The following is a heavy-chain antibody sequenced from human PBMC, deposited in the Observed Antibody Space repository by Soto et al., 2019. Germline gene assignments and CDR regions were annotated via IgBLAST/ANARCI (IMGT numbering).Heavy chain of an antibody. V-gene: IGHV4-31*03. CDR3: ARSGQLVLRYFDWSPNWFDP. J-gene: IGHJ5*02. CDR1: GGSISSGGYY. CDR2: IYYSGST. Sequence: PSETLSLTCTVSGGSISSGGYYWSWIRQHPGKGLEWIGYIYYSGSTYYNPSLKSRVTISVDTSKNQFSLKLSSVTAADTAVYYCARSGQLVLRYFDWSPNWFDPWGQGTLVTVYS. D-gene: IGHD3-9*01.